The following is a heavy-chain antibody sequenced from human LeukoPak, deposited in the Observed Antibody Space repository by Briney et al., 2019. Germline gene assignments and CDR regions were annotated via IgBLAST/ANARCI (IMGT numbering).Heavy chain of an antibody. J-gene: IGHJ4*02. CDR1: GFTFSSYV. CDR2: ISVNGGTT. D-gene: IGHD2-8*01. V-gene: IGHV3-23*01. CDR3: AKRKYCTTSRCSSFDY. Sequence: PGGSLRLSCAASGFTFSSYVMSWVRQAPGRGLEWVSGISVNGGTTYYADSVKGRFTISRDNSKNTLYLQMNSLRAEDTGVYYCAKRKYCTTSRCSSFDYWGQGTLVTVSS.